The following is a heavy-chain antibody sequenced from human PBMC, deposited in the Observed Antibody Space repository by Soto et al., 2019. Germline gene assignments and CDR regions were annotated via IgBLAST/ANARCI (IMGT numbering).Heavy chain of an antibody. V-gene: IGHV4-59*01. J-gene: IGHJ4*02. Sequence: PSETLSLTCIVSGGSMSSYYWSWIRQPPGKGLEWIGYIYYSGSTNYNPSLKSRVSIPIDTSNNQFSLRLSSVTAADTAVYYCARVIGERDFWSGFSKNFDYWGQGTLVTVS. CDR3: ARVIGERDFWSGFSKNFDY. CDR1: GGSMSSYY. D-gene: IGHD3-3*01. CDR2: IYYSGST.